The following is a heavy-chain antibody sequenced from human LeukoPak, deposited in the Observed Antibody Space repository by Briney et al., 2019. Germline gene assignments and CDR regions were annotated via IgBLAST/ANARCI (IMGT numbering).Heavy chain of an antibody. CDR3: AKEAGTTGFHYYYGMEV. CDR1: GFTFSSYG. D-gene: IGHD1-1*01. CDR2: ISYDGSNK. Sequence: PGGSLRLSCAASGFTFSSYGMHWVRQAPGKGLEWVAVISYDGSNKYYADSVKGRFTISRDNSKNTLYLQMNSLRAEDTAVYYCAKEAGTTGFHYYYGMEVWGQGTTVTVSS. J-gene: IGHJ6*02. V-gene: IGHV3-30*18.